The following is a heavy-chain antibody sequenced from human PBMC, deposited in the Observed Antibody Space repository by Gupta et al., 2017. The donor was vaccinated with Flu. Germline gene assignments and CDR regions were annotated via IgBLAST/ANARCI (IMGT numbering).Heavy chain of an antibody. V-gene: IGHV4-39*01. D-gene: IGHD1-26*01. Sequence: AWIRQPPGKGREWIGSIYYSGRTPYCPSPKSRVTISVDTSTNQFYLRLSSVTSADTAVYHCTREYGGSSLAYPWGQGTLVSVSS. CDR3: TREYGGSSLAYP. J-gene: IGHJ5*02. CDR2: IYYSGRT.